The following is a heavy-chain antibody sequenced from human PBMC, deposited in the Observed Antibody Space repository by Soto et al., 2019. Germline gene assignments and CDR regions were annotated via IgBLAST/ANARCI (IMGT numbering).Heavy chain of an antibody. J-gene: IGHJ4*02. D-gene: IGHD2-2*02. CDR1: GFTFSSYA. CDR2: ISYDGSNK. V-gene: IGHV3-30-3*01. Sequence: PGGSLRLSCAASGFTFSSYAMHWVRQAPGKGLEWVAVISYDGSNKYYADSVKGRFTISRDNSKNTLYLQMNSLRAEGTAVYYCARDPARYCSSTSCYTGPPDYWGQGTLVTVSS. CDR3: ARDPARYCSSTSCYTGPPDY.